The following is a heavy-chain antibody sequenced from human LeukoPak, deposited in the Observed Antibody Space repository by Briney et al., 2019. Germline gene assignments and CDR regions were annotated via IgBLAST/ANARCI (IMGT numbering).Heavy chain of an antibody. CDR3: ATRIAAGGLFFFDY. V-gene: IGHV3-23*01. CDR2: ISSVVDKT. Sequence: GGSLRLSCAASGFTFSNYGMNWVRQAPGKGLEWVSSISSVVDKTYHADSVKGRFTISRDNSKNTLYLQMNGLRAEDTAVYYCATRIAAGGLFFFDYWGQGTLVTVSS. J-gene: IGHJ4*02. CDR1: GFTFSNYG. D-gene: IGHD6-13*01.